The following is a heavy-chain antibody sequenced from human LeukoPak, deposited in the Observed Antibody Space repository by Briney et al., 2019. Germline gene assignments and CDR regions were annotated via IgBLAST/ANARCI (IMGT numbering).Heavy chain of an antibody. V-gene: IGHV3-11*01. D-gene: IGHD3-9*01. CDR2: ISSSGSTI. CDR1: GLTFSDYY. CDR3: VRDADWAFNY. Sequence: PGGSLRLSCAASGLTFSDYYISWIRQAPGKGLEWVSYISSSGSTIYYADSVKGRFTISRDNAKNSLYLQMNSLRAEDTAVYYCVRDADWAFNYWGQGTLVTVSS. J-gene: IGHJ4*02.